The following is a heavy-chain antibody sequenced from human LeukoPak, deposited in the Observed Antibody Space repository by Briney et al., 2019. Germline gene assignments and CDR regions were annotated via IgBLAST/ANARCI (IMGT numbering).Heavy chain of an antibody. CDR3: AREVVFRTFNWFDP. V-gene: IGHV3-53*01. CDR2: IYSGGST. CDR1: GFTVSSNY. J-gene: IGHJ5*02. Sequence: GGSLRLSCAASGFTVSSNYMSWVRQAPGKGLEWVPVIYSGGSTYYADSVKGRFTISRDNSKNTLYLQMNSLRAEDTAVYYCAREVVFRTFNWFDPWGQGTLVTVSS.